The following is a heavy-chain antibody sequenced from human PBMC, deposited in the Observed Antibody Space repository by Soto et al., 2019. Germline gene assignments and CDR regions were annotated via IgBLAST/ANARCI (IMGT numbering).Heavy chain of an antibody. CDR3: AREAVAGFPFVY. J-gene: IGHJ4*02. Sequence: QVQLVESGGGVVQPGRSLRLSCAASGFTFSSYAMHWVRQAPGKGLEWVAVISYDGSNKYYADSVKGRFTISRDNSKNTLYLQMNSLRAEDTAVYYCAREAVAGFPFVYWGQGTLVTVSS. CDR2: ISYDGSNK. D-gene: IGHD6-19*01. CDR1: GFTFSSYA. V-gene: IGHV3-30-3*01.